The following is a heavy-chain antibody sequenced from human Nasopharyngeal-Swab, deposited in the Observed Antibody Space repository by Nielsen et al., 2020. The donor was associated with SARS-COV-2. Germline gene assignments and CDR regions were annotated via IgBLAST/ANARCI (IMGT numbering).Heavy chain of an antibody. CDR1: GYVFTGYY. D-gene: IGHD2-15*01. Sequence: ASVKVSCKASGYVFTGYYLHWVRQAPGQGLEWMGWINPNSGGTNYAQKFQGWATMTRDTSISTAYMELSRLRSDDMAVYYCARGYCSGGSCYDYYMDVWGKGTTVTVSS. V-gene: IGHV1-2*04. J-gene: IGHJ6*03. CDR2: INPNSGGT. CDR3: ARGYCSGGSCYDYYMDV.